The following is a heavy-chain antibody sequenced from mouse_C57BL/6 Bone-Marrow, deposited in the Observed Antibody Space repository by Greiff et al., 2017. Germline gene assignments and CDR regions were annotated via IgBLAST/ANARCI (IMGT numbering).Heavy chain of an antibody. CDR3: ARDPYSNYGAMDY. J-gene: IGHJ4*01. V-gene: IGHV5-4*01. Sequence: EVKLVESGGGLVKPGGSLKLSCAASGFTFSSYAMSWVRQTPEKRLEWVATISDGGSYTYYPDNVKGRFTISRDNAKNNLYLQMSHLKSEDTAMYYCARDPYSNYGAMDYWGQGTSVTVSS. CDR1: GFTFSSYA. CDR2: ISDGGSYT. D-gene: IGHD2-5*01.